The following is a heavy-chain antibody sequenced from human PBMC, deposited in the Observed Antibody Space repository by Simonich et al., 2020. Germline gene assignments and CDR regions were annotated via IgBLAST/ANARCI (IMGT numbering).Heavy chain of an antibody. V-gene: IGHV3-7*01. CDR2: IKKDEVEK. CDR3: AREGIAARDALDI. CDR1: GFTFSSYW. Sequence: EVQLVESGGGLVQPGGSLRLSCSASGFTFSSYWMSWVRKAPGKGLEWVANIKKDEVEKYYVDSVKGRFTISRDNAKNSMYLQMNSLRAEDTAVYYCAREGIAARDALDIWGQGTMVTVSS. D-gene: IGHD6-6*01. J-gene: IGHJ3*02.